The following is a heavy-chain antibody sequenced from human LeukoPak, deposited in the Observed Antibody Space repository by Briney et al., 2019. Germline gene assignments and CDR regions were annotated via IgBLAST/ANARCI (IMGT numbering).Heavy chain of an antibody. CDR1: GGSISSRSYY. V-gene: IGHV4-39*07. Sequence: SETLSLTCTLSGGSISSRSYYWGWIRQPPGKGLEWIGGMYYSGITYYNPSLKSRVTISVDTSKNQFSLKLSPVTAADTAVYYCARAFYGDYFDYWGQGTLVTVSS. CDR3: ARAFYGDYFDY. D-gene: IGHD4-17*01. CDR2: MYYSGIT. J-gene: IGHJ4*02.